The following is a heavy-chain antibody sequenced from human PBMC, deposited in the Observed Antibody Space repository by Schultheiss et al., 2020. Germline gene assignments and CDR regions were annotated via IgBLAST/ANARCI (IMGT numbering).Heavy chain of an antibody. CDR2: ISSSSSYI. CDR3: ASLWVAGIGVADTPY. V-gene: IGHV3-21*01. Sequence: GGSLRLSCAASGFTFSSYSMNWVRQAPGKGLEWVSSISSSSSYIYYADSVKGRFTISRDNAKNSLYLQMNSLRAEDTAVYYCASLWVAGIGVADTPYWGQGTLVTVSS. J-gene: IGHJ4*02. CDR1: GFTFSSYS. D-gene: IGHD6-19*01.